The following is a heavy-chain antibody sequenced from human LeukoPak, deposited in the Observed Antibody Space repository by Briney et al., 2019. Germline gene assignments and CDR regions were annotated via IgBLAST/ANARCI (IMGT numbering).Heavy chain of an antibody. J-gene: IGHJ4*02. Sequence: GASVTVSCKASGYTFTRYGISSVRQATGQGLEWMGWISAYNGNTNYAQKLQGRVTMTTDTSTSTAYMELRSLRSDDTVVYYCARDGDDTRDYWGQGTLVTVSS. CDR3: ARDGDDTRDY. D-gene: IGHD3-9*01. CDR1: GYTFTRYG. V-gene: IGHV1-18*04. CDR2: ISAYNGNT.